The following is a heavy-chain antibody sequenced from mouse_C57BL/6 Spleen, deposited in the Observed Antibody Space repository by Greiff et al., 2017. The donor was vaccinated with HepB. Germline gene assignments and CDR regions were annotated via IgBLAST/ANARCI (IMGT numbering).Heavy chain of an antibody. D-gene: IGHD1-1*01. CDR1: GYTFTGYW. Sequence: QVQLQQSGAELLKPGASVKLSCKATGYTFTGYWIEWVKQRPGHGLEWIGEILPGSGSTNYNEKFKGKATFTADTSSNTAYMQLSSLTTEDSDIYYCARGGVYYYCSSSWFAYWGQGTLVTVSA. CDR3: ARGGVYYYCSSSWFAY. CDR2: ILPGSGST. V-gene: IGHV1-9*01. J-gene: IGHJ3*01.